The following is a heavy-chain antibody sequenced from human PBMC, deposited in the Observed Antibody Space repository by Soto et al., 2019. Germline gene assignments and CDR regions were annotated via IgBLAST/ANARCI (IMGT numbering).Heavy chain of an antibody. CDR2: IYSGGGT. J-gene: IGHJ1*01. Sequence: EVQLVESGGGLVQTGGSLRLSCAASGFTVSSNYMSGVRQAPGKGLGWVSVIYSGGGTYYAESVKGRFTISRDNSKNTLYLQMNRLRAEDTAVYYCARDVVGATTAYFQHWGQGTLATVSS. CDR1: GFTVSSNY. D-gene: IGHD1-26*01. CDR3: ARDVVGATTAYFQH. V-gene: IGHV3-66*01.